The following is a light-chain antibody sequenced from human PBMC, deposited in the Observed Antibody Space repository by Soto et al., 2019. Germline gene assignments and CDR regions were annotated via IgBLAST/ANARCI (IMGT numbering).Light chain of an antibody. CDR3: GSWDSSLTAYV. CDR2: DDN. CDR1: SSNIGGNS. V-gene: IGLV1-51*01. J-gene: IGLJ1*01. Sequence: QSVLTQPPSVSAAPGQKVTISCSGSSSNIGGNSVSWYQQLPGTAPKLLIYDDNKRPSGIPDRFSGSKSGTSATLGITGFQTGDEADYYCGSWDSSLTAYVFGTGTKVT.